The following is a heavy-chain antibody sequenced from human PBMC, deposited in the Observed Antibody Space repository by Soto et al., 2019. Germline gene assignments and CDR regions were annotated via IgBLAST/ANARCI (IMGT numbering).Heavy chain of an antibody. Sequence: GGSLRLSCAASGFLSENFGMSWVRQAPGKGLEWISSISGSGFKKYYADSVKGRFTISRDNSKSTVYLELNNLSAEDTAVYHCAKNQGVELVPLATVDWFDPWGQGSVVTVSS. CDR2: ISGSGFKK. CDR1: GFLSENFG. D-gene: IGHD1-26*01. J-gene: IGHJ5*02. V-gene: IGHV3-23*01. CDR3: AKNQGVELVPLATVDWFDP.